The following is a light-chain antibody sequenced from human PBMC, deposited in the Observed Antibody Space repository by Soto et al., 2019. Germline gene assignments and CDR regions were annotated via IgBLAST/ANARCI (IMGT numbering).Light chain of an antibody. CDR2: GAS. Sequence: EIVMTQSPATLSVSPGERATLSCRASQSVSSNLAWYQQKPGQAPRLLIYGASTRATGIPARFSGSGSGTEFTLTISSLQSVDFAVYYCQQYNNWPRTFCQGTKV. V-gene: IGKV3-15*01. J-gene: IGKJ1*01. CDR1: QSVSSN. CDR3: QQYNNWPRT.